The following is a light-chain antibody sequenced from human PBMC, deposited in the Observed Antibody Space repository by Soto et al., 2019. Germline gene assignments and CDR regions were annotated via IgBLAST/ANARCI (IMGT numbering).Light chain of an antibody. J-gene: IGKJ5*01. CDR3: QQYAGPPTT. CDR1: QTVSNNY. Sequence: EMVLTRSRATLSLSPGVRATLSCRASQTVSNNYLAWCQQKPGQAPRLVMYGASRRATGIPDRFSGGGSGTDFTLTSSRLEPEDFAVYVCQQYAGPPTTFGQGTRLEIK. CDR2: GAS. V-gene: IGKV3-20*01.